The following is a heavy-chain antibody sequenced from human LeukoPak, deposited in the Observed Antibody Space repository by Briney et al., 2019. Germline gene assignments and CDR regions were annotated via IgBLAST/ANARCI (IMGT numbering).Heavy chain of an antibody. CDR3: ARYPFCGGDCSDWFDP. CDR2: IYHSGST. CDR1: GYSISSGYY. D-gene: IGHD2-21*02. V-gene: IGHV4-38-2*02. Sequence: SETLSLTCTVSGYSISSGYYWGWIRQPPGKGLEWVGSIYHSGSTYYNPSLKSRVTISVDTSKNQFSLKLSSVTAADTAVYYCARYPFCGGDCSDWFDPWGQGTLVTVSS. J-gene: IGHJ5*02.